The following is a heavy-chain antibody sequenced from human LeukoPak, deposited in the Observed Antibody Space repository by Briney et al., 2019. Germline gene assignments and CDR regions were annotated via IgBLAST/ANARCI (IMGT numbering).Heavy chain of an antibody. Sequence: VKVSCKASGGTFSSYAISWVRQAPGQGLEWMGGIIPIFGTENYAQKFQCRVTITADESTSTAYMELSSLRSEDTAVYYCARGSYQESGYKFDYWGKGTLVTVSS. D-gene: IGHD3-3*01. J-gene: IGHJ4*02. CDR2: IIPIFGTE. CDR1: GGTFSSYA. CDR3: ARGSYQESGYKFDY. V-gene: IGHV1-69*13.